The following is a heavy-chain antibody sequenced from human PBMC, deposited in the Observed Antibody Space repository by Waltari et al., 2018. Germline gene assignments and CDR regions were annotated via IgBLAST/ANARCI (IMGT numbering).Heavy chain of an antibody. CDR1: GGSISSYY. D-gene: IGHD3-10*01. Sequence: QVQLQESGPGLVKPSETLSLTCTVSGGSISSYYWRWIRQPTGKGLEWIGYIYYSGSTNYNPSLKSRVTISVDTSKNQFSLKLSSVTAADTAVYYCARGDRGGIPTDYFDYWGQGTLVTVSS. CDR2: IYYSGST. V-gene: IGHV4-59*01. CDR3: ARGDRGGIPTDYFDY. J-gene: IGHJ4*02.